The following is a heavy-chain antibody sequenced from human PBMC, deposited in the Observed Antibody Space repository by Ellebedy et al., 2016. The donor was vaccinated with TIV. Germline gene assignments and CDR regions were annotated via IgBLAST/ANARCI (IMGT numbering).Heavy chain of an antibody. CDR1: GYSFTNYW. V-gene: IGHV5-10-1*01. CDR3: ARHLGSGGDFDY. CDR2: IYPSDSYT. Sequence: GESLKISCNVSGYSFTNYWISWVRQMPGKGLEWLGKIYPSDSYTRYSPSFQGHITMSTDKSISVAYLQWSSLQASDNALYYCARHLGSGGDFDYWGQGTLLTVSS. J-gene: IGHJ4*02. D-gene: IGHD3-10*01.